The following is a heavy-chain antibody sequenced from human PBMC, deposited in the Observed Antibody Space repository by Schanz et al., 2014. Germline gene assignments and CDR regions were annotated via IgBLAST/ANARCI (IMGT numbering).Heavy chain of an antibody. Sequence: VQLLESGGGLVQPGGSLRLSCVASGVTFSSYAMSWVRQASGKGLEWVAVIWYDGNNKFYADSVKGRFIISRDNSKNTLDLQMNSLRDEDTALYYCARGIITMVRGGDVGAFDIWGQGTMVTVSS. D-gene: IGHD3-10*01. CDR1: GVTFSSYA. CDR2: IWYDGNNK. V-gene: IGHV3-33*08. CDR3: ARGIITMVRGGDVGAFDI. J-gene: IGHJ3*02.